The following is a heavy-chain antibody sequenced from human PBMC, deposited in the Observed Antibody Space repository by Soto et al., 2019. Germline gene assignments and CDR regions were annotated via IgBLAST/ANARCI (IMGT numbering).Heavy chain of an antibody. D-gene: IGHD3-3*01. CDR2: ISSSSSYI. CDR3: ARDGEGGYYDFWSGYYPSSAGMDV. J-gene: IGHJ6*02. CDR1: GFTFSSYS. Sequence: LRLSCAASGFTFSSYSMNWVRQAPGKGLEWVSSISSSSSYIYYADSVKGRFTISRDNAKNSLYLQMNSLRAEDTAVYYCARDGEGGYYDFWSGYYPSSAGMDVWGQGTTVTVSS. V-gene: IGHV3-21*01.